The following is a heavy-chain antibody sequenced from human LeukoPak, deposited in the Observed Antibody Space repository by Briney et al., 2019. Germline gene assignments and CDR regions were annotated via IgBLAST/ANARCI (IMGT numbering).Heavy chain of an antibody. CDR2: IYWNDDE. V-gene: IGHV2-5*01. J-gene: IGHJ4*02. CDR3: ARSEWEQGQVYFDY. Sequence: SGPTLVKPTQTLTLTCTFSGFSLSTSGVGVGWIRQPPGKALEWLALIYWNDDERYSPSLKSRLTITKDTSKNQVVLTMTNMDPVDTATYYCARSEWEQGQVYFDYWGQGTLVTVSS. D-gene: IGHD1-26*01. CDR1: GFSLSTSGVG.